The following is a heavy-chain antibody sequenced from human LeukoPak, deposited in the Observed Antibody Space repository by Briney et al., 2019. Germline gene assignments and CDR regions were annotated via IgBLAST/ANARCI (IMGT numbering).Heavy chain of an antibody. D-gene: IGHD2-2*01. CDR1: GFTFNNYG. CDR2: ISYDGRNK. V-gene: IGHV3-30*18. CDR3: AKGPLRGTAAAIDY. Sequence: ETGGSLRLSCAASGFTFNNYGMHWVRQAPGKGLEWVAVISYDGRNKHYPDSVKGRFTISRDISTDTLWLQMGSLRTEDTAVYYCAKGPLRGTAAAIDYWGQGTLVTVSS. J-gene: IGHJ4*02.